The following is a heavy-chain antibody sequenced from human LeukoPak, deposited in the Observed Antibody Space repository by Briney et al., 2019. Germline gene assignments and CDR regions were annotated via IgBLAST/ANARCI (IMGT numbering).Heavy chain of an antibody. Sequence: PSETLSLTCTVSGGSISNYYWSWIRQPAGKGLEWIGRIYTSGSTNYNPSLKSRVTMSVDTSKNQFSLKLSSVTAADTAVYYCARDTIMWFGDRMGVYFDYWGQGTLVTVSS. CDR2: IYTSGST. V-gene: IGHV4-4*07. CDR1: GGSISNYY. CDR3: ARDTIMWFGDRMGVYFDY. D-gene: IGHD3-10*01. J-gene: IGHJ4*02.